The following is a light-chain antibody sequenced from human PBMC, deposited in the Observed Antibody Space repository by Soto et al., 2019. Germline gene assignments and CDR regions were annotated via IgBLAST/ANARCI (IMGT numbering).Light chain of an antibody. V-gene: IGKV3-11*01. CDR1: QSVSSNY. Sequence: PGQRATLSCMSSQSVSSNYLAWYQQMPGQAPRLLIYAASNRASGIPARFSGSGSGTDFTLTIDTLESEDFAIYYCQHRYNWPLTFGAGTKVDIK. CDR3: QHRYNWPLT. CDR2: AAS. J-gene: IGKJ4*01.